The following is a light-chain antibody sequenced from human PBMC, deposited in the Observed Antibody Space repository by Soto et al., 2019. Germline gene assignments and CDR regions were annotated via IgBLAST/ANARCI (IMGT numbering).Light chain of an antibody. CDR3: QQRRNWPVT. CDR1: QSVSSY. CDR2: DAS. J-gene: IGKJ4*01. Sequence: EIVLTQSPATLSLSPGERATLSCRASQSVSSYLTWYQQKPGQAPRLLIYDASKRATGIPARFSGSGSGADFTLTISSLEPEDFAVYFCQQRRNWPVTFGRGTKVEIK. V-gene: IGKV3-11*01.